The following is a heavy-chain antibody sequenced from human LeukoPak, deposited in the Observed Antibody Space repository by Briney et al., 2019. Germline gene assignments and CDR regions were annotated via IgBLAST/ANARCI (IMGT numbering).Heavy chain of an antibody. J-gene: IGHJ4*02. CDR3: ARLDSSSWYISDFDY. Sequence: ASVKVSCKASGYTFTSYGISWVRQAPGQGLEWMGWISAYNGNTNYAQKLQGRVTMTTDTSTSTAYMELRSLRSDDTAVYYCARLDSSSWYISDFDYWGQGTLVTVSS. CDR2: ISAYNGNT. D-gene: IGHD6-13*01. CDR1: GYTFTSYG. V-gene: IGHV1-18*01.